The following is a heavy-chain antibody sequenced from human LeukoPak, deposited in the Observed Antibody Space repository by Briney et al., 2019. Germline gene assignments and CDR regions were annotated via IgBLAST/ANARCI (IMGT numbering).Heavy chain of an antibody. V-gene: IGHV3-7*01. D-gene: IGHD3-22*01. CDR1: GFTFNSYW. J-gene: IGHJ5*02. Sequence: GGSLRLSCAASGFTFNSYWMSWVRQAPGKGLEWVANIKQDGSEKYYVDSVKGRFTISRDNSKNTLYLQMNSLRAEDTAVYYCARDPDYYDSSGNWFDPWGQGTLVTVSS. CDR2: IKQDGSEK. CDR3: ARDPDYYDSSGNWFDP.